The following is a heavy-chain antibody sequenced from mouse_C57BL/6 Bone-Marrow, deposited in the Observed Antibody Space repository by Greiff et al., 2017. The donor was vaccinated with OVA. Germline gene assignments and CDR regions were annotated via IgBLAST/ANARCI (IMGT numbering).Heavy chain of an antibody. D-gene: IGHD2-1*01. CDR3: ARVTRRGDFAY. CDR1: GYTFTSYW. V-gene: IGHV1-69*01. CDR2: IDPSDSYT. J-gene: IGHJ3*01. Sequence: QVQLQQPGAELVMPGASVKLSCKASGYTFTSYWMHWVKQRPGQGLEWIGEIDPSDSYTNYHQKFKGKSTLTVDKSSSTAYMQLSSLTYEDSAVYYGARVTRRGDFAYWGQGTLVTVSA.